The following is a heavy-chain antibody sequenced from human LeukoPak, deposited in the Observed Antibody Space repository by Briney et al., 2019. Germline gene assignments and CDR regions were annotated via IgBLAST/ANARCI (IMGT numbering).Heavy chain of an antibody. CDR1: GFTFSSYE. D-gene: IGHD6-19*01. Sequence: GGSLRLSCAASGFTFSSYEMNWVRQTPGKGLEWVSYIRSSGSTIYYADSVKGRFTISRDNAKNSLYLQMNSLRAEGTAVYYCARDRGSGWYSDAFDIWGQGTMVTVSS. CDR3: ARDRGSGWYSDAFDI. CDR2: IRSSGSTI. V-gene: IGHV3-48*03. J-gene: IGHJ3*02.